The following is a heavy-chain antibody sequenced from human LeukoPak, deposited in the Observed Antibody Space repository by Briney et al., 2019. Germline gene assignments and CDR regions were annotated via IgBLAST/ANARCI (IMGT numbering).Heavy chain of an antibody. D-gene: IGHD2-8*01. V-gene: IGHV3-23*01. Sequence: PGRSLRLSCAASGFTFSKYAMNWVRQLPGKGLEWVSVISGSGATSSYADSVQGRFTISRDNSKNTVYLQMNSLRPEDAAVYYCAKDRIVLTVYAFDSWGQGSLVTVSS. CDR2: ISGSGATS. J-gene: IGHJ4*02. CDR3: AKDRIVLTVYAFDS. CDR1: GFTFSKYA.